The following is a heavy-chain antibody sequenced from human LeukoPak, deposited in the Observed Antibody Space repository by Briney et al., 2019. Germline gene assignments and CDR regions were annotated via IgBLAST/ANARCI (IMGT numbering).Heavy chain of an antibody. CDR1: GGSISSYY. J-gene: IGHJ6*03. CDR2: IYYSGST. CDR3: ARGGYSYGPGPREFYYYYYYMDV. Sequence: SETLSLTCTVSGGSISSYYWSWIRQPPGKGLEWIGYIYYSGSTNYNPSLKSRVTISVDTSKNQFSLKLSSVTAADTAVYYCARGGYSYGPGPREFYYYYYYMDVWGKGTTVTISS. D-gene: IGHD5-18*01. V-gene: IGHV4-59*01.